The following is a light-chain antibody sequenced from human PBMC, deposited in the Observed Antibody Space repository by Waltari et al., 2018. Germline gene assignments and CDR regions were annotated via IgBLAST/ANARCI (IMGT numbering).Light chain of an antibody. J-gene: IGKJ4*01. CDR3: QHRFNWPLT. CDR1: PSVMNY. CDR2: DAS. V-gene: IGKV3-11*01. Sequence: EIVLTQSPATLPLSPGDGATLSCRASPSVMNYLAWYQEKPGQAPRLLIYDASNRATGIPARFSGSGSGTDFTLTISGLEPEDSAVYYCQHRFNWPLTFGGGTKVEIK.